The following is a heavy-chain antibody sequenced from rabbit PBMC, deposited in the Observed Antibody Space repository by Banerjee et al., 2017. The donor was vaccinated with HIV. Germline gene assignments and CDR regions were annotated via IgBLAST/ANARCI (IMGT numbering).Heavy chain of an antibody. CDR2: IYAGSSGST. CDR1: GFSFSSSYW. V-gene: IGHV1S40*01. D-gene: IGHD2-1*01. Sequence: QSLEESGGDLVKPGASLTLTCTASGFSFSSSYWICWVRQAPGKGLEWIACIYAGSSGSTYYASWAKGRFTISKTSSTTVTLQMTSLTVADTATYFCARDIDYGDYDLWGQGTLVTVS. J-gene: IGHJ4*01. CDR3: ARDIDYGDYDL.